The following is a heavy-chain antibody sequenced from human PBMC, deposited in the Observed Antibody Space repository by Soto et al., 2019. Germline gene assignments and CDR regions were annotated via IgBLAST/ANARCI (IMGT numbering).Heavy chain of an antibody. CDR2: IYRSGST. Sequence: SETLSLTCTVSGDSVRNQYWSWIRRPPGRGLEWIGYIYRSGSTKYNPSLKSRLTISVDTSKNQFSLKLSSVTAADMAVYYCARTLDYGHMDVWGKGTTVTVSS. CDR1: GDSVRNQY. CDR3: ARTLDYGHMDV. D-gene: IGHD3-16*01. V-gene: IGHV4-4*09. J-gene: IGHJ6*03.